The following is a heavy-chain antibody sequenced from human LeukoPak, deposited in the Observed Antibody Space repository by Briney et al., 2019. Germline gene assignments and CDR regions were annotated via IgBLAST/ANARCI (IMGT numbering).Heavy chain of an antibody. CDR1: GFTFNTYT. V-gene: IGHV3-23*01. J-gene: IGHJ4*02. Sequence: GGSLRLSCAASGFTFNTYTMNWVRQGPGKGLEWVSTMSASDAGTYYADSVKGRFTISRDNSKNTLYLQMNSLRAEDTAVYYCAKGSAVADIYFDYWGQGTLVTVSS. CDR3: AKGSAVADIYFDY. CDR2: MSASDAGT. D-gene: IGHD6-19*01.